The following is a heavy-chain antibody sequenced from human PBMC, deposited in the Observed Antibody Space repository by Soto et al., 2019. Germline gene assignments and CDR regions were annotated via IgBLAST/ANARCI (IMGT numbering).Heavy chain of an antibody. V-gene: IGHV3-13*01. Sequence: GGFLRVSSAASGFTFSGYGVHWVRQATGKGLEWVSTIGTAGDTYYPGSVKGRFTISRENAKNSLYLQMNSLRAGDTAVYYCARASGLLSDAFDIRGQGTMVTVSS. J-gene: IGHJ3*02. CDR1: GFTFSGYG. CDR2: IGTAGDT. CDR3: ARASGLLSDAFDI. D-gene: IGHD2-15*01.